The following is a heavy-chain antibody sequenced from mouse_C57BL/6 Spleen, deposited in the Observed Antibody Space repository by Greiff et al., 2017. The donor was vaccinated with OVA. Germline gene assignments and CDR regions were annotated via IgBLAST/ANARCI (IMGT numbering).Heavy chain of an antibody. J-gene: IGHJ4*01. CDR3: ARSEGLRREAMDY. Sequence: VQLKQSGPELVKPGASVKISCKASGYSFTDYNMNWVKQSNGKSLEWIGVINPNYGTTSYNQKFKGKATLTVDQSSSTAYMQLSSLTSEDSAVYYCARSEGLRREAMDYWGQGTSVTVSS. D-gene: IGHD2-4*01. CDR1: GYSFTDYN. V-gene: IGHV1-39*01. CDR2: INPNYGTT.